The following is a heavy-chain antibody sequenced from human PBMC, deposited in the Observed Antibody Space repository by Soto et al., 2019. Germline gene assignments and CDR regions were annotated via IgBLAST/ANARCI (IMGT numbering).Heavy chain of an antibody. CDR1: GGPVSSGSYY. Sequence: QVQLQESGPGLVKPSETLSLTCAVSGGPVSSGSYYWSWIRQPPGKGLEWIGNIYYSGSTNYNPPLKSRVTISVDTSKNQFSLKLSSVTAADTAVYYCAISQSSSDLDYWGQGTLVTVSS. CDR2: IYYSGST. CDR3: AISQSSSDLDY. J-gene: IGHJ4*02. V-gene: IGHV4-61*01. D-gene: IGHD3-22*01.